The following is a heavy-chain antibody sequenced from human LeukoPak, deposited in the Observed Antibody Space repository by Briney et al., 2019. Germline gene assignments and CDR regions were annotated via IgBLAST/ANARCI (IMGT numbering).Heavy chain of an antibody. Sequence: PSETLSLTCTVSGGSISSGGYYWSWIRQPPGKGLEWIGYIYYIGSTNYNPSLKSRVTISVDTSNNQFSLKLSSVTAADTAVYYCARLFGSGSGDWFDPWGQGTLVTVSS. D-gene: IGHD3-10*01. V-gene: IGHV4-61*08. CDR2: IYYIGST. J-gene: IGHJ5*02. CDR3: ARLFGSGSGDWFDP. CDR1: GGSISSGGYY.